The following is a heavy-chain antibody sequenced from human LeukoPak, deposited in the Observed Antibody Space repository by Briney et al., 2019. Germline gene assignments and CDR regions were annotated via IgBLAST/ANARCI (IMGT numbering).Heavy chain of an antibody. CDR3: ARFAYCGGHCWYYFDY. V-gene: IGHV1-46*01. D-gene: IGHD2-21*02. CDR1: GYTFTSYY. J-gene: IGHJ4*02. CDR2: INPSGGST. Sequence: GASVKVSCKASGYTFTSYYMHWVRQAPGQGLEWMGIINPSGGSTSYAQKFQGRVTMTRDTSTSTVYMELSSLRSEDTAVYYCARFAYCGGHCWYYFDYWGQGSLVTVSS.